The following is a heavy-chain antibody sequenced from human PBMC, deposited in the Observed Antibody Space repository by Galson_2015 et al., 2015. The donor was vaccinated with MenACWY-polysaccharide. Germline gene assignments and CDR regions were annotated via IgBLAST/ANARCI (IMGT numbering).Heavy chain of an antibody. V-gene: IGHV1-69*04. CDR2: IIPLLDKP. Sequence: SVKVSCKASGGTFDDHGFTWLRQAPGQGLEWVGRIIPLLDKPNYAQKIQDRATITADKSTSTVYMELSSLTSEDTAVYYCTRADCSGRTCYFAYWGQGTLVTVSS. D-gene: IGHD2-15*01. J-gene: IGHJ4*02. CDR3: TRADCSGRTCYFAY. CDR1: GGTFDDHG.